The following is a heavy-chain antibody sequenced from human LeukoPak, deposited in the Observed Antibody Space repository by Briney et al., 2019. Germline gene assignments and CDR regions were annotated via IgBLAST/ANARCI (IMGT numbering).Heavy chain of an antibody. CDR1: GGSFSGYY. V-gene: IGHV4-34*01. CDR3: ARSGLRITIFGVVGNWFDP. J-gene: IGHJ5*02. CDR2: INHSGST. D-gene: IGHD3-3*01. Sequence: SETLSLTCAVYGGSFSGYYWSWIRQPPGKGLEWIGEINHSGSTSYNPSLKSRVTISVDTSKNQFSLKLSSVTAADTAVYYCARSGLRITIFGVVGNWFDPWGQGTLVTVSS.